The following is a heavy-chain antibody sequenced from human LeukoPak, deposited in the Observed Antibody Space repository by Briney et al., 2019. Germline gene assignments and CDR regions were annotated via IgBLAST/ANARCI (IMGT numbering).Heavy chain of an antibody. CDR3: AGTYGSGSYYNGVFDY. V-gene: IGHV4-39*01. CDR1: GGSISSSSYY. CDR2: IYYSGST. J-gene: IGHJ4*02. Sequence: SETLSLTCTVSGGSISSSSYYWGWIRRPPGKGLEWIGSIYYSGSTYYNPSLKSRVTISVDTSKNQFSLKLSSVTAADTAVYYCAGTYGSGSYYNGVFDYWGQGTLVTVSS. D-gene: IGHD3-10*01.